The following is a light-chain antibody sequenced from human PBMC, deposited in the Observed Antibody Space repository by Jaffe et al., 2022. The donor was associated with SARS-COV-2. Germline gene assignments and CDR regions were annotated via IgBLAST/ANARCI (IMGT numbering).Light chain of an antibody. Sequence: QSVLTQPTSVSGTPGQRVTISCSGGSSNIGSSTVNWYQQVPGTAPTVLIFSNNERPSGVPDRFSGSKSGTSASLAISGLQSEDEADYYCAAWDDSLKSWVFGGGTKLTVL. J-gene: IGLJ3*02. CDR1: SSNIGSST. V-gene: IGLV1-44*01. CDR2: SNN. CDR3: AAWDDSLKSWV.